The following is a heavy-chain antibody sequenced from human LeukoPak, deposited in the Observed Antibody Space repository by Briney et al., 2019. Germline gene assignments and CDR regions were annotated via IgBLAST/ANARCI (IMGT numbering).Heavy chain of an antibody. CDR2: INPNSGGT. CDR3: ARDRGYCSSTSCRNWFDP. V-gene: IGHV1-2*02. J-gene: IGHJ5*02. Sequence: ASVTVSFKASGYTFTGYYMHGVRQAPGQGREWMGWINPNSGGTNYAQKFQGSVTMTRDTSISTAYMELSRLRSDDTAVYYCARDRGYCSSTSCRNWFDPWGQGTLVTASS. D-gene: IGHD2-2*03. CDR1: GYTFTGYY.